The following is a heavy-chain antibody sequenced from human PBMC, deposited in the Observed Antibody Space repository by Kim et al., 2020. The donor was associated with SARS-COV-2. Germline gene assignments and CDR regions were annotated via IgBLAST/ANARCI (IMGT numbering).Heavy chain of an antibody. Sequence: SQTLSLTCAISGDSVSGNSATWNWIRQSPSRGLEWLGRTYYRSKWYNDYATSVKGRITINPDTSKNQFSLQLNSVIPEDTAVYYCTGWSTPGRYLDFWGRGTPVTVSS. CDR1: GDSVSGNSAT. CDR2: TYYRSKWYN. V-gene: IGHV6-1*01. J-gene: IGHJ2*01. D-gene: IGHD1-26*01. CDR3: TGWSTPGRYLDF.